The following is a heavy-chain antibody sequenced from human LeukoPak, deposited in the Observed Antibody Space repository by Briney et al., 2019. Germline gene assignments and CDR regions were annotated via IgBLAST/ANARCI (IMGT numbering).Heavy chain of an antibody. CDR3: ARSYDSSGYYNHYRYFDL. CDR1: GGSISSYY. J-gene: IGHJ2*01. Sequence: SETLSLTCTVSGGSISSYYWSWIRQPPGKGLEWIGYIYYSGSTNYNPSLKSRVTISVDTSKNQFSLKLSSVTAADTAVYYCARSYDSSGYYNHYRYFDLWGRGTLVTVSS. CDR2: IYYSGST. D-gene: IGHD3-22*01. V-gene: IGHV4-59*01.